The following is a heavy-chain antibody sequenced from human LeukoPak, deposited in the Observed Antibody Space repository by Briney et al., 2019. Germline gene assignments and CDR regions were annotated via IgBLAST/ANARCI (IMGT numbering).Heavy chain of an antibody. D-gene: IGHD3-22*01. CDR2: INPNSGGT. Sequence: GASVKVSCKASGYTFTDYFMNWVRQAPGQGLEWMGWINPNSGGTNYAQKFQGRVTMTRDTSISTAYMELSRLRSDDTAVYYCARGRNYYDSSGYYSLAFDIWGQGTMVTVSS. J-gene: IGHJ3*02. CDR3: ARGRNYYDSSGYYSLAFDI. CDR1: GYTFTDYF. V-gene: IGHV1-2*02.